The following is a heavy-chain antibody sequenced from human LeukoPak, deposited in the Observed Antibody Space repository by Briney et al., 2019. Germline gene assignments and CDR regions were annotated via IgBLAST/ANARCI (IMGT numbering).Heavy chain of an antibody. J-gene: IGHJ6*02. CDR2: ISGSGGST. CDR3: ARDPISYYDFWSGYYPPMDV. Sequence: PGGSLRLSCAASGFTFSSYAMSWVRQAPGKGLEWVSAISGSGGSTYYADSVKGRFTISRDNPKNTLYLQMNSLRAEDTAVYYCARDPISYYDFWSGYYPPMDVWGQGTTVTVSS. V-gene: IGHV3-23*01. CDR1: GFTFSSYA. D-gene: IGHD3-3*01.